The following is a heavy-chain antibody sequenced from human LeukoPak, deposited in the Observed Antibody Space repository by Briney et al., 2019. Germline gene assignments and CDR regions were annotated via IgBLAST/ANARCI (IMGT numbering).Heavy chain of an antibody. Sequence: SETLSLTCTVSGDSITSGGYYWTWIRQRPGKGLEWIGYIYKTGSTYYNPSLKSRVSMSVDTSRNQFSLKLNSVTAADTAVYYCARDVLRWGQGTLVTVSS. CDR1: GDSITSGGYY. V-gene: IGHV4-31*03. J-gene: IGHJ4*02. CDR3: ARDVLR. CDR2: IYKTGST.